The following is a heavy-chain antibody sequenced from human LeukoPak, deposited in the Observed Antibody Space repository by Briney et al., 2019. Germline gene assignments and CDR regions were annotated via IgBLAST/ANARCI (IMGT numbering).Heavy chain of an antibody. D-gene: IGHD1-26*01. CDR1: GFTFSNYW. Sequence: GGSLRLSCAASGFTFSNYWMHWVRQAPGKELVWVSRIDGDGSSTSYADSVKGRFTISRDNAKNTLYLQMTSLRAEDTAVYYCARTIVGAAFDYWGQGTLVTVSS. CDR3: ARTIVGAAFDY. CDR2: IDGDGSST. J-gene: IGHJ4*02. V-gene: IGHV3-74*01.